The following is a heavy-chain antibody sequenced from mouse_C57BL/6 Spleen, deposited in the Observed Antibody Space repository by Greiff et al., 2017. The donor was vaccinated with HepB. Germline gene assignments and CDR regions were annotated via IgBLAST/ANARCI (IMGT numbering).Heavy chain of an antibody. V-gene: IGHV14-4*01. J-gene: IGHJ1*03. CDR1: GFNIKDDY. Sequence: EVQGVESGAELVRPGASVKLSCTASGFNIKDDYMHWVKQRPEQGLEWIGWIDPENGDTEYASKFQGKATITADTSSNTAYLQLSSLTSEDTAVYYCTRRHWYFDGWGKGTTVTVSS. CDR3: TRRHWYFDG. D-gene: IGHD6-1*01. CDR2: IDPENGDT.